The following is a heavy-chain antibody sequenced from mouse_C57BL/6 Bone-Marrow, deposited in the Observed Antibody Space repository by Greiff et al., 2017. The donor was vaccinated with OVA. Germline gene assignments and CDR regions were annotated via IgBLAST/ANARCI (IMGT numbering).Heavy chain of an antibody. D-gene: IGHD2-3*01. CDR2: IYPRSGNT. CDR3: ARKGWLPHYYAMDY. CDR1: GYTFTSYG. J-gene: IGHJ4*01. Sequence: QVQLQQSGAELARPGASVKLSCKASGYTFTSYGISWVKQRTGQGLEWIGEIYPRSGNTYYNEKFKGKATLTADKSSSTAYMQFSSLTSEDSAIYYCARKGWLPHYYAMDYWGQGTSVTVSS. V-gene: IGHV1-81*01.